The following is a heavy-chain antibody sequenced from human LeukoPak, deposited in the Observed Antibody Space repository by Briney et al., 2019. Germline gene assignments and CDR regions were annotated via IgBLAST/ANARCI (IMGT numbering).Heavy chain of an antibody. V-gene: IGHV1-2*02. CDR2: INPNTGGT. J-gene: IGHJ4*02. CDR3: ARGVRRGYSYGSGDY. CDR1: GYTFTGQY. Sequence: ASVMVSCKASGYTFTGQYIHWVRQAPGQGLEYMGWINPNTGGTNYAQKFQGRVTMTRDTSISTAYMELSSLRSDDTAVYFCARGVRRGYSYGSGDYWGQGTLVTVSS. D-gene: IGHD5-18*01.